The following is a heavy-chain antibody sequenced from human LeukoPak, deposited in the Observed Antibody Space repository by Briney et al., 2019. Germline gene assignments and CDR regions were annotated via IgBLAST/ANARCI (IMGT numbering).Heavy chain of an antibody. CDR1: GFTFSSYA. V-gene: IGHV3-30-3*01. CDR3: ARSTPAYSYGVDY. D-gene: IGHD5-18*01. CDR2: MSYDGSNK. Sequence: GGSLRLSCAASGFTFSSYAMHWVRQAPGKGLEWVTLMSYDGSNKYYTDLVKGPFTISRDNSKDTLYLQMNSLRAEDTAVYYCARSTPAYSYGVDYWGQRTLVTVSS. J-gene: IGHJ4*02.